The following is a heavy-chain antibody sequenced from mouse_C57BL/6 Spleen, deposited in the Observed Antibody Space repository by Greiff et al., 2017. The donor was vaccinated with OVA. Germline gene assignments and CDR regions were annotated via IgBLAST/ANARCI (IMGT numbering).Heavy chain of an antibody. V-gene: IGHV7-3*01. CDR3: AREMKGMDY. CDR1: GFTFTDYY. CDR2: IRNKANGYTT. Sequence: EVHLVESGGGLVQPGGSLSLSCAASGFTFTDYYMSWVRQPPGKALEWLGFIRNKANGYTTEYSASVKGLFTISRENSQSILYIQMNALGAEDSSSCYSAREMKGMDYWGQGTSVTVSS. J-gene: IGHJ4*01.